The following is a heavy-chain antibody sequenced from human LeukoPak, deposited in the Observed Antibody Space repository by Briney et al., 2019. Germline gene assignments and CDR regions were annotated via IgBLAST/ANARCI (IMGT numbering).Heavy chain of an antibody. CDR1: GGTFSSYA. D-gene: IGHD2-15*01. CDR2: IIPIFGTA. Sequence: SVKVSCKASGGTFSSYAISWVRQAPGQGLEWMGRIIPIFGTANYAQKFQGRVTITTDESTSTAYMELSSLRSEDTAVYYCARGLMEGYCSGGSCHSPYFVYWGQGTLVTVSS. J-gene: IGHJ4*02. V-gene: IGHV1-69*05. CDR3: ARGLMEGYCSGGSCHSPYFVY.